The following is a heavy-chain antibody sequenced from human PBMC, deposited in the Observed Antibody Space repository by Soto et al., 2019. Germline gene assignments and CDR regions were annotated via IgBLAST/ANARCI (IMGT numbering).Heavy chain of an antibody. V-gene: IGHV3-33*01. CDR2: IWYDGTKK. J-gene: IGHJ5*02. Sequence: QVQLVESGGGVVQSGRSLTLSCAASGFSLRTYGMQWLRRAPGKGLEWVAFIWYDGTKKFYANSVKGRSTISKDNSNNILYLQMIGLRAEDTAVYYCARYVVTAVAGIVNWFDPWGQGILVIVSS. CDR1: GFSLRTYG. D-gene: IGHD6-19*01. CDR3: ARYVVTAVAGIVNWFDP.